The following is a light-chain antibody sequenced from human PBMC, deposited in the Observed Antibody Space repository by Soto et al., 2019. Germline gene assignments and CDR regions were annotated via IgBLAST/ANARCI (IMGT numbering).Light chain of an antibody. V-gene: IGLV2-8*01. CDR2: EVT. Sequence: SAGTQPRSASGYPGQSVAISCTGTSSDVGGYDYVSWYQQRPGKAPKLLIHEVTKRPSGVPDRFSGSKSGNTASLTVSGLQAEDEADYYCSSYAGRTLYVFGPGTKFTV. CDR1: SSDVGGYDY. CDR3: SSYAGRTLYV. J-gene: IGLJ1*01.